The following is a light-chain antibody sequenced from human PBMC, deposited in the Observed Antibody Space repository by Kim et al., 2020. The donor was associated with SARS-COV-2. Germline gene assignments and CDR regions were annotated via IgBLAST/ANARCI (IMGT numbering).Light chain of an antibody. Sequence: QSALTQPPSASGSPGQSVTISCTGTSSDIGKYKYVSWYQQYPGKAPRLIIYEVTKRPSGVPDRFSGSKSGNTASLTVSGLQAEDEGDYYCSSYTGSNNYVIFGGGTQLTVL. V-gene: IGLV2-8*01. CDR2: EVT. J-gene: IGLJ2*01. CDR1: SSDIGKYKY. CDR3: SSYTGSNNYVI.